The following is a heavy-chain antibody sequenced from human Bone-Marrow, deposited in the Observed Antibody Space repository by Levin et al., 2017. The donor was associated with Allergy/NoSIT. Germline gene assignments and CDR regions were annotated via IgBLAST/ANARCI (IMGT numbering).Heavy chain of an antibody. CDR2: IKQDGSEK. CDR3: AREALGIGGEYYFDY. V-gene: IGHV3-7*01. CDR1: GFTFSSYW. D-gene: IGHD3-10*01. J-gene: IGHJ4*02. Sequence: QSGGSLRLSCAASGFTFSSYWMSWVRQAPGKGLEWVANIKQDGSEKYYVDSVKGRFTISRDNAKNSLYLQMNSLRAEDTAVYYCAREALGIGGEYYFDYWGQGTLVTVSS.